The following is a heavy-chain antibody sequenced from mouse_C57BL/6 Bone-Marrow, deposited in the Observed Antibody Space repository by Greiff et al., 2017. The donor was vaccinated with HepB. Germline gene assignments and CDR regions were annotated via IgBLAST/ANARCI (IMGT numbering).Heavy chain of an antibody. V-gene: IGHV5-6*01. D-gene: IGHD2-3*01. CDR3: ARHGVTTSFAY. J-gene: IGHJ3*01. Sequence: EVKLQESGGDLVKPGGSLKLSCAASGFTFSSYGMSWVRQTPDKRLEWVATISSGGSYTYYPDSVKGRFTISRDNAKNTLYLQMSSLKSEDTAMYYCARHGVTTSFAYWGQGTLVTVSA. CDR2: ISSGGSYT. CDR1: GFTFSSYG.